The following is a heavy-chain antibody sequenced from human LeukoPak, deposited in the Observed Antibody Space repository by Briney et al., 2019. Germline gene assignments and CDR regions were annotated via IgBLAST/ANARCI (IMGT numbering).Heavy chain of an antibody. CDR3: ANLPRGAY. J-gene: IGHJ4*02. Sequence: GGSLRRSCAASGFTVSSNYMTWVRQAPGKGLEWVSIIYSSGSTYYADSVKGRFTMSRDNSKNTVYLQINSLRADDTAVYYCANLPRGAYWGQGTLVTVSS. CDR1: GFTVSSNY. V-gene: IGHV3-53*01. CDR2: IYSSGST. D-gene: IGHD3-10*01.